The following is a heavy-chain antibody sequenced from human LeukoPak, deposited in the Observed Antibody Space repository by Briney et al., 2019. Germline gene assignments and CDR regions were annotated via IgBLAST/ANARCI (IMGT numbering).Heavy chain of an antibody. D-gene: IGHD3-16*01. CDR1: GFTFSSYG. J-gene: IGHJ3*02. Sequence: GGSLRLSCAASGFTFSSYGMHWVRQAPGKGLEWVAFIRSDGTNKYYRDSVEGRFTVSRDNFKNTLFLQMNSLRPEDTAIYYFAKDPSNASRTLDIWGQGTLVAVSS. CDR2: IRSDGTNK. V-gene: IGHV3-30*02. CDR3: AKDPSNASRTLDI.